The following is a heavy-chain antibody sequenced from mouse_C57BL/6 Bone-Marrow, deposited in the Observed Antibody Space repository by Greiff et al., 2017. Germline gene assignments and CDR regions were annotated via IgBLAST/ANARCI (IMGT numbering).Heavy chain of an antibody. CDR3: AIDPYSNSPFAY. CDR2: IHPNSGST. V-gene: IGHV1-64*01. Sequence: QVQLQQSGAELVKPGASVKLSCKASGYTFTSYWMHWVKQRPGQGLEWIGMIHPNSGSTNYNEKFKSKATLTVDKSSSTAYMQLSSLTSEDSAVYYCAIDPYSNSPFAYWGQGTLVTGSA. J-gene: IGHJ3*01. D-gene: IGHD2-5*01. CDR1: GYTFTSYW.